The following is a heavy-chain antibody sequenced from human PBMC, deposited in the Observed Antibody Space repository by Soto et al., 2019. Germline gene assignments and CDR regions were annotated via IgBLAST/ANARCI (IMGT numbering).Heavy chain of an antibody. CDR1: GFPFSDYY. D-gene: IGHD5-18*01. CDR3: ARELYSYGYYYGMDV. J-gene: IGHJ6*02. CDR2: ISSSSSYT. V-gene: IGHV3-11*06. Sequence: GGSLRLSCAASGFPFSDYYMSWIRQAPGKGLEWVSYISSSSSYTNYADSVKGRFTISRDNAKNSLYLQMNSLRAEDTAVYYCARELYSYGYYYGMDVWGQGTTVTVSS.